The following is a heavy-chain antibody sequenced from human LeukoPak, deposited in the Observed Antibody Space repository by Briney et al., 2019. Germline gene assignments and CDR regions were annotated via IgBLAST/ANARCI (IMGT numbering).Heavy chain of an antibody. D-gene: IGHD1-26*01. CDR1: GFTFSTYG. J-gene: IGHJ4*02. V-gene: IGHV3-30*02. CDR3: AGTVVGATRPSPDY. CDR2: IRYDGSNK. Sequence: PGGSLRLSCAASGFTFSTYGMHWVRQAPGEGLEWVAFIRYDGSNKNYADSVKGRFTVPRDNSKNTLFLQMNSLRAEDTAVYYCAGTVVGATRPSPDYWGQGTLVTVSS.